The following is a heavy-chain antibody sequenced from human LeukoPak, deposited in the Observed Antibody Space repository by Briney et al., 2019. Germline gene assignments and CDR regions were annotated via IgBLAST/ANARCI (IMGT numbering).Heavy chain of an antibody. CDR2: IKQDGSEK. CDR1: GFTFSTYW. D-gene: IGHD6-13*01. V-gene: IGHV3-7*02. J-gene: IGHJ4*02. CDR3: ARWPIAAAPPVYYFDY. Sequence: GGSLRLSCAASGFTFSTYWMSWVRQAPGKGLEWVSNIKQDGSEKYYMDSVKGRFTISRDNAKNSLYLQMNSLRAEDTAVYYCARWPIAAAPPVYYFDYWGQGTLVTVSS.